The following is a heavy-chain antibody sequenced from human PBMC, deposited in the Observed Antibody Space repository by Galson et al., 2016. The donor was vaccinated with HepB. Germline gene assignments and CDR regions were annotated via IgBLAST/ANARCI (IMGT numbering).Heavy chain of an antibody. J-gene: IGHJ4*02. Sequence: LSLTCGVYGASISGYYWSWIRQPPGKGLDWIGEINHSGGTNHNPSLKSRVTISVDTSKNQFSLKLKSVNAADTAVYYCARGSSNWPAGAFDIWGQGTLVTVSS. CDR1: GASISGYY. V-gene: IGHV4-34*01. CDR2: INHSGGT. CDR3: ARGSSNWPAGAFDI. D-gene: IGHD6-13*01.